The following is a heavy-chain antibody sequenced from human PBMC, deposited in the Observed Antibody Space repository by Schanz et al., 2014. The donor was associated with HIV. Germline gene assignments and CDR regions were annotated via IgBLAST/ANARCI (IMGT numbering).Heavy chain of an antibody. CDR1: GFTFSSHW. J-gene: IGHJ4*02. Sequence: EVQLLESGGGLVQPGGSLRLSCAASGFTFSSHWMHWVRQAPGKGLVWVSRINSNEGTTDYADSVKGRVTISRDNSKNTLYLQMNSLRVEDTAVYYCAKFGRLLGNFDDWGQGTLVTVSS. V-gene: IGHV3-23*01. CDR2: INSNEGTT. D-gene: IGHD2-15*01. CDR3: AKFGRLLGNFDD.